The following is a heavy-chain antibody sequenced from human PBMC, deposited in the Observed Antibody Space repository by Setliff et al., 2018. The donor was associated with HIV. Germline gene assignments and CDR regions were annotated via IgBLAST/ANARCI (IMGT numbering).Heavy chain of an antibody. J-gene: IGHJ4*02. D-gene: IGHD2-21*02. CDR3: ARQTATGTSATFDS. Sequence: KTSETLSLTCNVSIGSISSYYWNWIRQPAGTGLQWIGRISTSGTTQCEPSLKNRCSMSIDTSKNQFSLKLSSVTAADTAVYYCARQTATGTSATFDSWGQGSLVTVSS. CDR1: IGSISSYY. V-gene: IGHV4-4*07. CDR2: ISTSGTT.